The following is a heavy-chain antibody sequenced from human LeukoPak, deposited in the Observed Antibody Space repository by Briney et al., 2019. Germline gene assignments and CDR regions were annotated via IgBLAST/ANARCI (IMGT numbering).Heavy chain of an antibody. J-gene: IGHJ4*02. D-gene: IGHD1-14*01. CDR3: AKASVPPDYYFDY. CDR1: GFTFSSYA. Sequence: GRSLRPSCAASGFTFSSYAMSCVRQAPGKGLEWVSAISGSGGSTYYADSVKGRFTISRDNSKNTLYLQMNSLRAEDTAVYYCAKASVPPDYYFDYWGQGTLVTVSS. CDR2: ISGSGGST. V-gene: IGHV3-23*01.